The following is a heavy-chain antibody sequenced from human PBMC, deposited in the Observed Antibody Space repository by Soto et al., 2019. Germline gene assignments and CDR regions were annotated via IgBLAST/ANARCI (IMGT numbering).Heavy chain of an antibody. V-gene: IGHV3-7*05. CDR2: IKKDESKK. D-gene: IGHD6-13*01. Sequence: EVRLVESGGGLVQPGGSLRLSCAASGFSFGSYWMTWVRQAPGKGLEWVAKIKKDESKKSYLDSVRGRFTISRANAKNSLYLEMNRLRAEDTALYYAASYVSPGSRSWYFDAFDPWGQGTMVTVSS. CDR3: ASYVSPGSRSWYFDAFDP. CDR1: GFSFGSYW. J-gene: IGHJ3*01.